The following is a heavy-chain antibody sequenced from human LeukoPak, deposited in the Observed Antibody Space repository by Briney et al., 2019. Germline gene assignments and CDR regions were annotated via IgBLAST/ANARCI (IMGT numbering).Heavy chain of an antibody. V-gene: IGHV4-59*01. CDR3: ARGATMIVVAIDAFDI. CDR1: GGSISSYY. Sequence: SETLSLTCTVSGGSISSYYWSWIRQPPGKGLEWIGYIYYSGSTNYNPSLKSRVTISVDTSKNQFSLKLSSVTAADTAVYYCARGATMIVVAIDAFDIWGQGTMVTVSS. D-gene: IGHD3-22*01. CDR2: IYYSGST. J-gene: IGHJ3*02.